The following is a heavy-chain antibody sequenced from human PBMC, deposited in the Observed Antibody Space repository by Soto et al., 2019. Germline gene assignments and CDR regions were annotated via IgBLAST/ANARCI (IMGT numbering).Heavy chain of an antibody. CDR1: DGSISSYY. V-gene: IGHV4-59*01. J-gene: IGHJ4*02. CDR3: AGFSSGTYLFGL. D-gene: IGHD1-26*01. CDR2: IYGTGTT. Sequence: SETLSLTCTVSDGSISSYYWSWIRQPPGKGLEWIGYIYGTGTTNYAPSLKNRVTMSLHTSKNQFSLTLSSVTAADTAMYYCAGFSSGTYLFGLWGPGTLLIVSS.